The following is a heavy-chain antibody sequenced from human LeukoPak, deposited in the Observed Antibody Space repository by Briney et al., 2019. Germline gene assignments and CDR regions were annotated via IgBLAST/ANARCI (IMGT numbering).Heavy chain of an antibody. Sequence: GASVKVSCKASGYTFTGYYMHWVRQAPGQGLEWMGWINPNSGGTNYAQKFQGRVTMTRDTSISTAYMELSRLRSDDTAVYYCARVRGDYVWGSYRRDKDYYYYYYMDAWGKGTTVTVSS. CDR1: GYTFTGYY. CDR3: ARVRGDYVWGSYRRDKDYYYYYYMDA. V-gene: IGHV1-2*02. D-gene: IGHD3-16*02. J-gene: IGHJ6*03. CDR2: INPNSGGT.